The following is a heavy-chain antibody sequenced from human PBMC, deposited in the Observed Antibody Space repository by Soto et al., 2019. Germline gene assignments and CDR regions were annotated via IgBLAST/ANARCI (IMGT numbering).Heavy chain of an antibody. Sequence: PSETLSLTCGVSGYSIRSDYHWGWIRQPPGKGLEWIGSISHSGSTYYNPSLKSRVTISLDTPKNQFSLNLNSVTAADTAVYYCARIGDSWGGYFDYWGQGTLVTVSS. CDR1: GYSIRSDYH. V-gene: IGHV4-38-2*01. CDR3: ARIGDSWGGYFDY. CDR2: ISHSGST. D-gene: IGHD6-13*01. J-gene: IGHJ4*02.